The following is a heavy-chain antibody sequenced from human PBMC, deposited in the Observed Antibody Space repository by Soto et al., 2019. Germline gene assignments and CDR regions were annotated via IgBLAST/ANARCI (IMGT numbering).Heavy chain of an antibody. CDR1: GDSISGYY. CDR2: IYYSGNT. D-gene: IGHD2-15*01. Sequence: PSETLSLTCTVSGDSISGYYWSWIRQPPVKGLQWIGYIYYSGNTNYNPSLKGLVTMSVDTSKNQFSLQVSSVTAADTAVYFCAKYRRTDAEGYTFDYWGQGTLVTVSS. J-gene: IGHJ4*02. V-gene: IGHV4-59*01. CDR3: AKYRRTDAEGYTFDY.